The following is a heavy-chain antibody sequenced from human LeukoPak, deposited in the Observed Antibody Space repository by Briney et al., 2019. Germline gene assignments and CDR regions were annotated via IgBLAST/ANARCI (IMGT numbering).Heavy chain of an antibody. CDR2: INGDGSST. V-gene: IGHV3-74*01. Sequence: GVALRLSCAASGFTLSSNWMHWVRQAPGKGLVWVSRINGDGSSTRYADSVKGRFTISRDNAKNSLYLQMNSLRAEDTAVYYCARDEYSSSWYPLFYYYGMDVWGQGTTVTVSS. D-gene: IGHD6-13*01. CDR1: GFTLSSNW. CDR3: ARDEYSSSWYPLFYYYGMDV. J-gene: IGHJ6*02.